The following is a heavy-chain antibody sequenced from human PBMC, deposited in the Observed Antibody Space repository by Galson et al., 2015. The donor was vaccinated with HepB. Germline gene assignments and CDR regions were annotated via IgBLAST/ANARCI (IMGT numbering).Heavy chain of an antibody. J-gene: IGHJ6*02. CDR2: IYYSGST. CDR1: GGSISSSSYC. Sequence: ETLSLTCTVSGGSISSSSYCWGWIRQPPGKGLEWIGSIYYSGSTYYNPSLKSRVTISVDTSKNQFSLKLSSVTAADTAVYYCATTTGTNYYYYGMDVWGQGTTVTVSS. V-gene: IGHV4-39*01. D-gene: IGHD1-1*01. CDR3: ATTTGTNYYYYGMDV.